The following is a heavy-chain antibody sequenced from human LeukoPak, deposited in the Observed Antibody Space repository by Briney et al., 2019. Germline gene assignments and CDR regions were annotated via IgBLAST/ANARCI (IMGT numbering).Heavy chain of an antibody. CDR3: ARRGAWNYDDDYFDY. V-gene: IGHV5-51*01. J-gene: IGHJ4*02. Sequence: GESLKISCKGSGYSFISYWIGWVRQMPGKGLEWMGIIYPSDSNTRYSPSLQGQVTISADKSISTVYLQWSSLKASDTAIYYCARRGAWNYDDDYFDYWGQGTLVTVSS. CDR2: IYPSDSNT. CDR1: GYSFISYW. D-gene: IGHD1-7*01.